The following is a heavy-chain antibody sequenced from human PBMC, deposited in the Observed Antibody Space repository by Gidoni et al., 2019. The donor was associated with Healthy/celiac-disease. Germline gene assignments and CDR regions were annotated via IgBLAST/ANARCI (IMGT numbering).Heavy chain of an antibody. V-gene: IGHV4-39*01. Sequence: QLQLQESGPGLVKPSETLSLTCTVSGGSIRSSSYYWGWIRQPPGKGLEWIGSIYYSGSTYYNPSLKSRVTISVDTSKNQFSLKLSSVTAADTAVYYCARRPDIYYYYYGMDVWGQGTTVTVSS. J-gene: IGHJ6*02. CDR1: GGSIRSSSYY. D-gene: IGHD2-15*01. CDR2: IYYSGST. CDR3: ARRPDIYYYYYGMDV.